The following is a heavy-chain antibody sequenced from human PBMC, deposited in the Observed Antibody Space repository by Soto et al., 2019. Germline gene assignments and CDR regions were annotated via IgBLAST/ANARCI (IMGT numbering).Heavy chain of an antibody. CDR1: GFTVDDYA. CDR3: AKDMKWGGMTTIHYFDS. Sequence: PGGSLRLSCVASGFTVDDYAMHWVRQAPGKGLEWVSGISWNSETIDYADSVKGRFTISRDNAKSSLFLQMNSLRPDDTALYYCAKDMKWGGMTTIHYFDSWGQGTLATVSS. D-gene: IGHD4-17*01. V-gene: IGHV3-9*01. J-gene: IGHJ4*02. CDR2: ISWNSETI.